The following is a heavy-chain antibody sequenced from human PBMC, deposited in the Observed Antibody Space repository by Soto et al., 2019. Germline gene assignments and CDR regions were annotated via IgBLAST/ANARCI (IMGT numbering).Heavy chain of an antibody. CDR2: ISYTGRT. V-gene: IGHV4-61*03. CDR1: GDSVTSGSYY. D-gene: IGHD7-27*01. CDR3: AREWGLLPYYGMNV. Sequence: SETLSLTCIVSGDSVTSGSYYWTWLRQPPGKGLEWIGYISYTGRTKYNPSLQSRVTIPVDTSKNDFSLNLSSVTAADTAVYFCAREWGLLPYYGMNVWGPGTEVTVSS. J-gene: IGHJ6*02.